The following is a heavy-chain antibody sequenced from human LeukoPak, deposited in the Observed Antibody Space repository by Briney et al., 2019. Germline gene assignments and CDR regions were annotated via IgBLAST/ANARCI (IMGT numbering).Heavy chain of an antibody. CDR2: ISSSGSTI. J-gene: IGHJ4*02. CDR3: AGDDLGGSRFDY. V-gene: IGHV3-48*03. CDR1: GFTFSSYE. Sequence: GGSLRLSCAAYGFTFSSYEVNWVRQAPGKGLEWVSYISSSGSTIYYADSVKGRFTISRHNAKNSLYLQMNSLRAEDTAVYYCAGDDLGGSRFDYWGQGTLVTVPS. D-gene: IGHD2-21*01.